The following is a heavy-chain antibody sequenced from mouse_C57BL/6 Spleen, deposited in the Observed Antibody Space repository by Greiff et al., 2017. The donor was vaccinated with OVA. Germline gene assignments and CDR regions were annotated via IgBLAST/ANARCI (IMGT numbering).Heavy chain of an antibody. CDR3: ARSDYYGSSYGYFDY. CDR1: GYTFTSYW. Sequence: VQLQQPGAELVKPGASVKMSCKASGYTFTSYWITWVKQRPGQGLEWIGDIYPGSGSTNYNEKFKSKATLTVDTSSSTAYMQLSSLTSEDSAVYYCARSDYYGSSYGYFDYWGQGTTLTVSS. V-gene: IGHV1-55*01. D-gene: IGHD1-1*01. J-gene: IGHJ2*01. CDR2: IYPGSGST.